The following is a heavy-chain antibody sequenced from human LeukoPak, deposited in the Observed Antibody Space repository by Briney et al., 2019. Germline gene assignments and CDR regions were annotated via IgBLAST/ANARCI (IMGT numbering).Heavy chain of an antibody. J-gene: IGHJ4*02. D-gene: IGHD6-19*01. Sequence: SETLSLTCAVYGGSFSGYYWSWIRQPPGKGLEWIGEINHSGSTNYNPSLKSRVTISVDTSKNQFSLKLSSVTAADTAVYYCARGRQQWPVPLDYWGQGTLVTVSS. CDR1: GGSFSGYY. CDR2: INHSGST. V-gene: IGHV4-34*01. CDR3: ARGRQQWPVPLDY.